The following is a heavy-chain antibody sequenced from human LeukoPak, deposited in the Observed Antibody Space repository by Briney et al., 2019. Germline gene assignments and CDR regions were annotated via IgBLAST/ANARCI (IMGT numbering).Heavy chain of an antibody. D-gene: IGHD6-19*01. CDR1: GYTFTGYY. J-gene: IGHJ4*02. CDR2: INPNSGGT. Sequence: ASVKVSCKASGYTFTGYYMHWVRQAPGQGLEWMGWINPNSGGTNYAQKFQGRVTMTRDTSISTAYMELSRLRSDDTAVYYCARDRCIAVSQSDYWGQGTLVTVSS. V-gene: IGHV1-2*02. CDR3: ARDRCIAVSQSDY.